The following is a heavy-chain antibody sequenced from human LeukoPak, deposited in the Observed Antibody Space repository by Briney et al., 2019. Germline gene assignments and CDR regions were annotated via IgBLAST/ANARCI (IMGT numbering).Heavy chain of an antibody. Sequence: GGSLRLSCATSGFTFSRFRFRRVRQAPGKGLEWVSSIYVTRIHINYGVSVKGRDTNSRDNAKNTVYLQMNSLRAYDTAVYYCAREFNTIGNFDFWGQGTLVTVSS. CDR2: IYVTRIHI. V-gene: IGHV3-21*01. CDR3: AREFNTIGNFDF. J-gene: IGHJ4*02. D-gene: IGHD1-14*01. CDR1: GFTFSRFR.